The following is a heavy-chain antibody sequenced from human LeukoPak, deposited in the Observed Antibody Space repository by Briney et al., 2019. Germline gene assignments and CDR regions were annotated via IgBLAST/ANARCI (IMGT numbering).Heavy chain of an antibody. D-gene: IGHD3-10*01. CDR3: ARGDSGWGGGDAFHI. CDR1: GLTFSSYW. V-gene: IGHV3-7*01. Sequence: PGGSLRLSCAASGLTFSSYWMSWVRQAPGKGLEWVASIKQDGSETYYVDSVKGRFTISRDNAKNSLYLQMNSLRAEDTAVYYCARGDSGWGGGDAFHIWGQGTMVTVSS. CDR2: IKQDGSET. J-gene: IGHJ3*02.